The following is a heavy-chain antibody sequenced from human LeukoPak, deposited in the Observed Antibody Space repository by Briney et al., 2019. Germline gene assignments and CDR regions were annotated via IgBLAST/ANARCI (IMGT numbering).Heavy chain of an antibody. J-gene: IGHJ4*02. CDR2: INPDGTEK. CDR3: VRDDRGIAVGSRDH. D-gene: IGHD6-19*01. Sequence: GGSLRLSCAASGFIFSNHWMIWVRQAPGKGLEWVATINPDGTEKLYVDSVKGRFTISRDNGKNSLYLQMSSLRAEDTAVYYCVRDDRGIAVGSRDHGAQGTLVTVSS. CDR1: GFIFSNHW. V-gene: IGHV3-7*03.